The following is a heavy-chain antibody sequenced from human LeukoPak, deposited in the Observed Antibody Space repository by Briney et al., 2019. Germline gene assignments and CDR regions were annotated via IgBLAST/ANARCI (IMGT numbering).Heavy chain of an antibody. CDR2: ISAYHGNT. V-gene: IGHV1-18*01. CDR3: ARVHVVVPAAIQVDWFDP. Sequence: GASVKVSCKASGYTFTSYGISWVRQAPGQGLEWMGWISAYHGNTNYAQKLQGRVTMTTDTSTSTAYMELRSLRSDDTAVYYCARVHVVVPAAIQVDWFDPWGQGTLVTVSS. D-gene: IGHD2-2*02. CDR1: GYTFTSYG. J-gene: IGHJ5*02.